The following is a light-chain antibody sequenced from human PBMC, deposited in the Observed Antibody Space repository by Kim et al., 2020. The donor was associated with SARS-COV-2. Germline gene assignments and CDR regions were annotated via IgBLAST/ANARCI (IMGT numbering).Light chain of an antibody. CDR1: QSISTY. J-gene: IGKJ4*01. V-gene: IGKV1-39*01. CDR3: QQSYSTPPT. CDR2: AAS. Sequence: IQMTKSPSSLSASVGDRVTITCRASQSISTYLNWYQQKPGKAPKLLIYAASSLQSGVPSRFSGSGSGTDFTLTISSLQPEDFATYYCQQSYSTPPTFGGGTKVDIK.